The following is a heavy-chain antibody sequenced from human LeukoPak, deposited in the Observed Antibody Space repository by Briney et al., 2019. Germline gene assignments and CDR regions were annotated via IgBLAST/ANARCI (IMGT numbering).Heavy chain of an antibody. CDR1: GFTFSSYA. CDR2: IGTSRNIDT. D-gene: IGHD6-13*01. V-gene: IGHV3-23*01. CDR3: AKNTPGRAIDY. Sequence: GGSLRLSCAASGFTFSSYAMSWVRQAPGKGLEWVSTIGTSRNIDTYYADSVKGRFSISRDNSKNTLFLQMNSLRADDTAVYFCAKNTPGRAIDYWGQGTLVTVSS. J-gene: IGHJ4*02.